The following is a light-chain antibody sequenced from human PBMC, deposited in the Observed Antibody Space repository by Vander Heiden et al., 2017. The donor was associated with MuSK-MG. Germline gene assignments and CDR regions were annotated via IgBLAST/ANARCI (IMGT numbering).Light chain of an antibody. CDR2: DAS. Sequence: IVLTQSPATLSLSPGERATLSCRASQSVSSYLAWYQQKPGQAPRLLIYDASNRATGIPARFSGSGYGTDFTLTISSREPEDFAVYYCQQLSNWPLYTFGQGTKMEIK. J-gene: IGKJ2*01. V-gene: IGKV3-11*01. CDR1: QSVSSY. CDR3: QQLSNWPLYT.